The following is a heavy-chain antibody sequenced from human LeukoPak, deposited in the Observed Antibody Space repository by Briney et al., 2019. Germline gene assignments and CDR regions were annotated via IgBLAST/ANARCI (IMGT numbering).Heavy chain of an antibody. J-gene: IGHJ4*02. CDR1: GGSISSYY. CDR2: IYYSGST. V-gene: IGHV4-59*01. CDR3: ARGYGSVIQLWVFDY. Sequence: KPSETLSLTCTVSGGSISSYYWGWIRQPPGKGLEWVGYIYYSGSTNYNPSLKSRVTISVDTSKNQFSLKLSSVTAADTAVYYCARGYGSVIQLWVFDYWGQGTLVTVSS. D-gene: IGHD5-18*01.